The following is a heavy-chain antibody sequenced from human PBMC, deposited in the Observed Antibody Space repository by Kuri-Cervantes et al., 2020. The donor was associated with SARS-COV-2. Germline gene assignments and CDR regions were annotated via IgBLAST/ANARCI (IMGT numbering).Heavy chain of an antibody. CDR1: GGTLSGFG. J-gene: IGHJ6*03. CDR2: TISVWDSS. V-gene: IGHV1-69*13. Sequence: SVKVSCKASGGTLSGFGLSWVRQAPGQGLEWMGGTISVWDSSTYAQKFEGRVTITADEYTDTGYMELAGLRPDDTAVYYCARGQASRMTGGGDFHYHYMDDWGAGTTVTVSS. D-gene: IGHD1-20*01. CDR3: ARGQASRMTGGGDFHYHYMDD.